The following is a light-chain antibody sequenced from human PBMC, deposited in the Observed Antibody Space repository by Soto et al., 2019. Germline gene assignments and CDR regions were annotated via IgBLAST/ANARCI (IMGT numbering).Light chain of an antibody. Sequence: EIVLPQSPDTMSVSPGERATLSCRASQSVSNNLAWYQQKPGQAPRLLIYGASTRATGIPARFSGSGSGTEFTLTISSLQSEDFAVYYCQQHNNWPPVTFGGGTKVEIK. J-gene: IGKJ4*01. CDR3: QQHNNWPPVT. V-gene: IGKV3-15*01. CDR1: QSVSNN. CDR2: GAS.